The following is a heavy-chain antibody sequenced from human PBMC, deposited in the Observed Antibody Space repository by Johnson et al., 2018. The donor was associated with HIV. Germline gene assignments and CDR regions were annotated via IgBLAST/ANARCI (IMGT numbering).Heavy chain of an antibody. Sequence: VQLVESGGGVVRPGGSLRLSCAASGFTFDDYAMHWVRQAPGKGLEWVSLISWDGGSTYYADSVKGRFTISRDNSKNSLYLQMNSLRAEDTALYYCAKDIQAGTHDAFHIWGQGTMVTVSS. CDR3: AKDIQAGTHDAFHI. V-gene: IGHV3-43D*03. J-gene: IGHJ3*02. CDR2: ISWDGGST. D-gene: IGHD1-7*01. CDR1: GFTFDDYA.